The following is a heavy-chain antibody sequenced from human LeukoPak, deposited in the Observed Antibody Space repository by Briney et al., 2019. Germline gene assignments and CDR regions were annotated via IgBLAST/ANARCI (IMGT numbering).Heavy chain of an antibody. CDR1: GFSVGTNY. CDR2: LYSGDST. V-gene: IGHV3-53*01. D-gene: IGHD6-19*01. J-gene: IGHJ4*02. Sequence: PGGSLRLSCAASGFSVGTNYMNRVRQAPGKGLEWVSILYSGDSTYYADSVKGRFIVSRDNSRNTLYLQMNTLRAEDTAVYYCVKERDRGTDVADDFDFWGQGTLVTVSS. CDR3: VKERDRGTDVADDFDF.